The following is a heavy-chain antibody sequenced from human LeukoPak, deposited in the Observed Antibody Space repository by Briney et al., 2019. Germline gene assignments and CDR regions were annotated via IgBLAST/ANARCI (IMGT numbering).Heavy chain of an antibody. V-gene: IGHV3-23*01. CDR3: AKGSEDYYDSSYYYMDV. J-gene: IGHJ6*03. D-gene: IGHD3-22*01. CDR1: GFTFSSYA. Sequence: GGSLRLPCAASGFTFSSYAMSWVRQAPGKGLEWVSAISGSGGSTYYADSVKGRFTISRDNSKNTLYLQMNSLRAEDTAVYYCAKGSEDYYDSSYYYMDVWGKGTTVTVSS. CDR2: ISGSGGST.